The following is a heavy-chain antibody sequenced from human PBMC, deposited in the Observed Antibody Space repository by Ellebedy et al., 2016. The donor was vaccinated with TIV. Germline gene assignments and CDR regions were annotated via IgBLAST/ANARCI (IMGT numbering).Heavy chain of an antibody. V-gene: IGHV3-74*01. D-gene: IGHD1-1*01. J-gene: IGHJ4*02. Sequence: GESLKISCAASGFTFSTYWMHWVRQAPGKGLVWVSRINSDGSNSNYADSVKGRFTISRDNAKNSLYLQMNSLRADDTAVYYCAREKSGHKWNDGFDSWGQGTLVTVSS. CDR3: AREKSGHKWNDGFDS. CDR2: INSDGSNS. CDR1: GFTFSTYW.